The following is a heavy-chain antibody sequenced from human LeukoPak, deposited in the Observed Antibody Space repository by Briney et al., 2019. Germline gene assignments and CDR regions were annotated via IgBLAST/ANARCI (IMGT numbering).Heavy chain of an antibody. Sequence: GGSLRLSCAASGFTFSSYAMHWVRQAPGKGLEWVAVISYDGSNKYYADSVKGRLTISRDNSKNTLYLQMNSLRVDDTGVYYCAGPSSSGVGYWGQGTLVTVSS. CDR2: ISYDGSNK. D-gene: IGHD6-6*01. CDR3: AGPSSSGVGY. J-gene: IGHJ4*02. CDR1: GFTFSSYA. V-gene: IGHV3-30-3*01.